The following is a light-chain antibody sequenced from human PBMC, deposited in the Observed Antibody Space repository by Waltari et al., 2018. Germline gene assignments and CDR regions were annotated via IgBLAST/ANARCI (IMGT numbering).Light chain of an antibody. V-gene: IGLV2-11*01. Sequence: QSALTQPRSVSGSPGQSVTISCTGTSSDVGAYNHVSWYQQHPGKAPKLMIYGVSKRPPGVPDRFSGSKSGNTASLTISGLQAEDEGDYYCCSYAGTYTVRVFGGGTKVTVL. CDR3: CSYAGTYTVRV. J-gene: IGLJ3*02. CDR1: SSDVGAYNH. CDR2: GVS.